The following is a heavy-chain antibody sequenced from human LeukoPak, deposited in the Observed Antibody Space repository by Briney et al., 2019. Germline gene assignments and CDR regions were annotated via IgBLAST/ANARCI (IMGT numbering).Heavy chain of an antibody. CDR3: AKMKGPGLYYHYSMDV. J-gene: IGHJ6*03. CDR1: GFTFTGFA. Sequence: PGGSLRLSCAASGFTFTGFAMSWVRQAPGKGPEWVSRIGGSSGSTYYADSVKGRFTISRDNSKKTLYLRMNSLRADDTAVYYCAKMKGPGLYYHYSMDVWGKGTTVIVSS. CDR2: IGGSSGST. V-gene: IGHV3-23*01.